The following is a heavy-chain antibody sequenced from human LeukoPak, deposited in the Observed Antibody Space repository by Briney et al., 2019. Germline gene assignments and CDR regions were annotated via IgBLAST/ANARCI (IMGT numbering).Heavy chain of an antibody. CDR2: IYYSGST. D-gene: IGHD4-17*01. J-gene: IGHJ5*02. V-gene: IGHV4-39*01. CDR3: ARSPDYGDPGCWFDP. Sequence: SETLSLTCTVSGGSISSSSYYWGWIRQPPGKGLEWIGCIYYSGSTYYNPSLKSRVTISVDTSKNQFSLKLSSVTAADTAVYYCARSPDYGDPGCWFDPWGQGTLVTVSS. CDR1: GGSISSSSYY.